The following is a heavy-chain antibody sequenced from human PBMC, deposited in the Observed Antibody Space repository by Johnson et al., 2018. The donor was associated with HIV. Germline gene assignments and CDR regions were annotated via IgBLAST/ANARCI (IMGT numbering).Heavy chain of an antibody. CDR2: ISYDGIIK. CDR3: ARDFNYYDRSGSYGLHGAFDI. CDR1: GFTFSNYA. J-gene: IGHJ3*02. D-gene: IGHD3-22*01. V-gene: IGHV3-30-3*01. Sequence: QVQLVESGGGVVQPRRSLSLSCAASGFTFSNYAMNWVRPAPGKWLEWVAVISYDGIIKHFAVSVQGRVTVPSDNSKNILYLELNSLRAEDTAVYYCARDFNYYDRSGSYGLHGAFDIWGHGTMVTVSS.